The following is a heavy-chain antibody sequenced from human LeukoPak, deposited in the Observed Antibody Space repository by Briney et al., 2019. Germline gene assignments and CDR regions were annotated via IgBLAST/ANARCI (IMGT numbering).Heavy chain of an antibody. J-gene: IGHJ3*02. CDR2: MYYSGST. V-gene: IGHV4-59*08. Sequence: SESLSLTCTVSGGSITYYYWSWIRQPPGKGLEWIAYMYYSGSTDYNPSLKSRVTISVDTSKNQFSLKLRPVTAADTAVYYCARRVGKAADGNPFDIWGQGTMVTVSS. D-gene: IGHD6-13*01. CDR1: GGSITYYY. CDR3: ARRVGKAADGNPFDI.